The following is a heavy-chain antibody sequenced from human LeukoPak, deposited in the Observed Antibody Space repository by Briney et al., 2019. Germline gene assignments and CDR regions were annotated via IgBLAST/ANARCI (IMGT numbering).Heavy chain of an antibody. J-gene: IGHJ4*02. Sequence: SETLSLTCTVSGGSISNYYWSWIRQPAGKGLEWIGRIYPSGSTHYNPSLKSRVTISVDTSKNQFSLELISVTAADTAVYYCARGPTVTTDYWGQGTLVTVSS. CDR3: ARGPTVTTDY. CDR1: GGSISNYY. D-gene: IGHD4-17*01. V-gene: IGHV4-4*07. CDR2: IYPSGST.